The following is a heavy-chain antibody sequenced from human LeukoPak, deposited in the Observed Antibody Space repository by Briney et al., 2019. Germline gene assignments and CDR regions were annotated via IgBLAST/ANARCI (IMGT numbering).Heavy chain of an antibody. V-gene: IGHV3-21*01. Sequence: PGGSLRLSCAASGFTFSSYSMNWVRQAPGKGLEWVSSISSSSSYIYYADSVKGRFTISRDNAKNSLYLQMNSLRAEDTAVYYCARAGASVYDFDPTYGYYYYYMDVWGKGTTVTVSS. CDR1: GFTFSSYS. D-gene: IGHD3-3*01. CDR2: ISSSSSYI. J-gene: IGHJ6*03. CDR3: ARAGASVYDFDPTYGYYYYYMDV.